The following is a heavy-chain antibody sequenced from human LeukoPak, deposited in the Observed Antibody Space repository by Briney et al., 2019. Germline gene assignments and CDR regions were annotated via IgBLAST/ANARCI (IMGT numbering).Heavy chain of an antibody. Sequence: SETLSLTCTVSGGSISSYYWSWIRQPPGKGLEWIGYIYYSGSTNYNPSLKSRVTILVDTSKNQFSLKLSSVTAADTAVYYCARGHLKLAGYYGSGSYRPYNWFDPWGQGTLVTVSS. J-gene: IGHJ5*02. CDR2: IYYSGST. V-gene: IGHV4-59*01. CDR3: ARGHLKLAGYYGSGSYRPYNWFDP. CDR1: GGSISSYY. D-gene: IGHD3-10*01.